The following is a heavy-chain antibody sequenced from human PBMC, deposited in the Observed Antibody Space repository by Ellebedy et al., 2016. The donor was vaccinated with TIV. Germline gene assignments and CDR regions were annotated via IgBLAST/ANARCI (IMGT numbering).Heavy chain of an antibody. D-gene: IGHD3-22*01. J-gene: IGHJ3*02. CDR3: ARGGHYYDSSGYLNMAFDI. Sequence: AASVNVSCKASGYTFTSFDINWVRQVTGQGLEWMVWMNSNSGNTGYAQKFQGRVTMTRNTSITTAYMELSSLRSEDTTVYYCARGGHYYDSSGYLNMAFDIWGQGTMVTVSS. V-gene: IGHV1-8*01. CDR1: GYTFTSFD. CDR2: MNSNSGNT.